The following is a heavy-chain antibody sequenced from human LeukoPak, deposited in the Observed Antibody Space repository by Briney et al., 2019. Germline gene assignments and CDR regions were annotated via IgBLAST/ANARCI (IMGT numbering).Heavy chain of an antibody. CDR3: ARGGYCSGGSCYAGYFQH. D-gene: IGHD2-15*01. V-gene: IGHV1-69*04. CDR2: IIPILGIA. Sequence: ASVKVSCKASGGTFSSYVISWVRQAPGQGLEWMGRIIPILGIANYAQKFQGRVTITADKSTSTAYMELSSLRSEDTAVYYCARGGYCSGGSCYAGYFQHWGQGTLVTVSS. J-gene: IGHJ1*01. CDR1: GGTFSSYV.